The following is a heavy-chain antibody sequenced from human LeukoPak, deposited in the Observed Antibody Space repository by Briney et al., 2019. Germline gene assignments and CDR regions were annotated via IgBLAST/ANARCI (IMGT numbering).Heavy chain of an antibody. J-gene: IGHJ4*02. V-gene: IGHV1-2*02. Sequence: GSVKVSCKASGYPFTGYYIHWVRQAPGQGLEWMGWINPNSGGTNYAQKFQGRVTMTSDTSINTAYMDLSRLTSDDTAVYYCAREISDSASAYWGQGTLVTVPS. CDR2: INPNSGGT. D-gene: IGHD2-15*01. CDR3: AREISDSASAY. CDR1: GYPFTGYY.